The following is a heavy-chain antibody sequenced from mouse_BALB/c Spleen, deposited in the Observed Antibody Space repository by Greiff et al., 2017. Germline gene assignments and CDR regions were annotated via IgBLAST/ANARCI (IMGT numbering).Heavy chain of an antibody. CDR3: ARERDDYDGHAMDY. V-gene: IGHV1-54*01. Sequence: QVQLKQSGAELVRPGTSVTVSCKASGYAFTNYLIEWVKQRPGQGLEWIGVINPGSGGTNYNEKFKGKATLTADKSSSTAYMQLSSLTSDDSAVYFCARERDDYDGHAMDYWGQGTSVTVSS. CDR2: INPGSGGT. D-gene: IGHD2-4*01. CDR1: GYAFTNYL. J-gene: IGHJ4*01.